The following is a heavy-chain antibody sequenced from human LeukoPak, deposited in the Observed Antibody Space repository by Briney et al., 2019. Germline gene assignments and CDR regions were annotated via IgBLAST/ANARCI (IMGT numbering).Heavy chain of an antibody. D-gene: IGHD3-22*01. CDR3: TTIHSVITPFDY. CDR1: GFTFNKAW. J-gene: IGHJ4*02. V-gene: IGHV3-15*07. CDR2: IKSKTDGGTT. Sequence: GGSLRLSCAASGFTFNKAWMNWVRQAPGKGLEWVGHIKSKTDGGTTDYAAPVKGRFTISRDDSKNTLYLQMNSLKTEDTAVYYCTTIHSVITPFDYWGQGTLVTVSS.